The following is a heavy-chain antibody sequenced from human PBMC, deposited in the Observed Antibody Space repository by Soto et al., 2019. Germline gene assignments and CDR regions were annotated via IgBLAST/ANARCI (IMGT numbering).Heavy chain of an antibody. D-gene: IGHD1-7*01. CDR1: GFTFSKAW. Sequence: GGSLRLSCAASGFTFSKAWMSWVRQAPGKGLEWVGRIKSKTDGGTTDYAAPVKGRFTISRDDSKNTLYLQMNSLKTEDTAVYYCTTSTGTTGNGYYYYYGMDVWGQGTTVTVSS. J-gene: IGHJ6*02. CDR2: IKSKTDGGTT. V-gene: IGHV3-15*01. CDR3: TTSTGTTGNGYYYYYGMDV.